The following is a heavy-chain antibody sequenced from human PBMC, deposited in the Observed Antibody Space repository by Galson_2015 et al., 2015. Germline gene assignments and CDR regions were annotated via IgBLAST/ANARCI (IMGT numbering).Heavy chain of an antibody. V-gene: IGHV5-51*01. Sequence: QSGAEVKKPEESLKISCKGLGFTFDSYWIGWVRQKAGKGLEWMGIIYPGDSDTIYNPAFQGQVTISADKSISSAYLHWNSLKASDTAMYYCARVMTGYYHKNFDFYGMDLWGQGTTVIVSS. CDR1: GFTFDSYW. CDR2: IYPGDSDT. J-gene: IGHJ6*02. D-gene: IGHD3-9*01. CDR3: ARVMTGYYHKNFDFYGMDL.